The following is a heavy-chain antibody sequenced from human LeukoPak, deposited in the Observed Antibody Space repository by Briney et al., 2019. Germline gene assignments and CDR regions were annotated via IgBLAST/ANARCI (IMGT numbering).Heavy chain of an antibody. J-gene: IGHJ4*02. CDR2: INPNSGGT. CDR3: ACDVGSPYYFDY. D-gene: IGHD2-15*01. V-gene: IGHV1-2*02. CDR1: GYTFTARY. Sequence: ASVKVSCKASGYTFTARYMHWVRQAPGQGLEYMGWINPNSGGTNYAQKFQGRVTMTRDTSTSTAYMELSRLRSDDTAVYYCACDVGSPYYFDYWGQGTLVTVSS.